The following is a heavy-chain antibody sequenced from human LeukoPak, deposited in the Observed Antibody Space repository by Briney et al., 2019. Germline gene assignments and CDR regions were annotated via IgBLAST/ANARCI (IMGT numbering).Heavy chain of an antibody. V-gene: IGHV1-24*01. CDR3: ARVPSYGQSDYYYYYGMDV. Sequence: ASVKVSCKVSGYTLTELSMHWVRQAPGKGLEWMGGFDPEDGETIYAQKFQGRVTMTEDTSTDTAYMELSSLRSEDTAVYYCARVPSYGQSDYYYYYGMDVWGQGTTVTVSS. J-gene: IGHJ6*02. CDR2: FDPEDGET. D-gene: IGHD5-18*01. CDR1: GYTLTELS.